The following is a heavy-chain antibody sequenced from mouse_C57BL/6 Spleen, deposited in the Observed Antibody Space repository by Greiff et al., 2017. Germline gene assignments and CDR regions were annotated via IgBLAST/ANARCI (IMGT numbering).Heavy chain of an antibody. CDR3: ARGFITTVVDYYAMDY. Sequence: EVKLVESGGGLVKPGGSLKLSCAASGFTFSDYGMHWVRQAPEKGLEWVAYISSGSSTIYYADTVKGRFTISRENAKNTLFLQMTSLRSEDTAMYYCARGFITTVVDYYAMDYWGQGTSVTVSS. D-gene: IGHD1-1*01. CDR2: ISSGSSTI. J-gene: IGHJ4*01. CDR1: GFTFSDYG. V-gene: IGHV5-17*01.